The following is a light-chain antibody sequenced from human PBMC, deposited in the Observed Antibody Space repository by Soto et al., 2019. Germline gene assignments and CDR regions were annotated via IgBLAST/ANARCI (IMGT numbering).Light chain of an antibody. V-gene: IGKV1-8*01. J-gene: IGKJ1*01. Sequence: ALRMTQSPSSLSASTGDRVTITCRASQGISSYLAWYQQKPGKAPKLLIYAASTLQSGVPSRFSGSGSGTDFTLTISCLQSEEFATYYCQQYYSYPPWTFGQGTKVEIK. CDR1: QGISSY. CDR3: QQYYSYPPWT. CDR2: AAS.